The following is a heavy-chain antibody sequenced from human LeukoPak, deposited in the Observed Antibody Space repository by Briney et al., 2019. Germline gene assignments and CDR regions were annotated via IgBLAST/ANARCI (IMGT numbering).Heavy chain of an antibody. V-gene: IGHV1-46*01. D-gene: IGHD3-22*01. CDR3: ASLYYYDSSGPNAFDI. Sequence: ASVKVSCKASGYTFTSYYMHWVRQAPGQGLEWMGIINPSGGSTSYAQKFQGRVTMTRDTSTSIVYMELSSLRSEDTAVYYCASLYYYDSSGPNAFDIWGQGTMVTVSS. J-gene: IGHJ3*02. CDR2: INPSGGST. CDR1: GYTFTSYY.